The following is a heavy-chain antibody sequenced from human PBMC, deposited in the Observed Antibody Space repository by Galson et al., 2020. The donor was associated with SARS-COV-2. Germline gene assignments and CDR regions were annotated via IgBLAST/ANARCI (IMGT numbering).Heavy chain of an antibody. CDR1: GFTFSSYW. J-gene: IGHJ6*02. CDR2: MNSDGSST. Sequence: TGGSLRLSCGASGFTFSSYWMHWVRQAPGKGLVWVSRMNSDGSSTSYADSAKGRFTISRDNAKNTLYLQMNSLRAEDTAVYYCARGEGSSDLGYYGMDVWGQGTTVNVSS. D-gene: IGHD6-6*01. V-gene: IGHV3-74*01. CDR3: ARGEGSSDLGYYGMDV.